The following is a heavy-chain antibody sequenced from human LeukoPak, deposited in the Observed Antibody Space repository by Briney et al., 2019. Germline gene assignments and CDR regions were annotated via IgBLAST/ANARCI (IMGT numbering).Heavy chain of an antibody. CDR1: GDSVSSGAYY. CDR3: AREGYNGGWYKVDY. J-gene: IGHJ4*02. V-gene: IGHV4-61*08. Sequence: PSQTLSLTCTVSGDSVSSGAYYWSWIRQPPGKGLEWIGYIYYSGSTNYNPSLKSRVTISVDTSKNQFSLKLSSVTAADTAVYYCAREGYNGGWYKVDYWGQGTLVTVSS. CDR2: IYYSGST. D-gene: IGHD6-19*01.